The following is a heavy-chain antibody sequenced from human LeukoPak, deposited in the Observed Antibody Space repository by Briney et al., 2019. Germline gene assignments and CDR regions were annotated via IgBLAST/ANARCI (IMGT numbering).Heavy chain of an antibody. D-gene: IGHD3-22*01. CDR1: GGSISSGDYY. V-gene: IGHV4-30-4*01. J-gene: IGHJ4*02. CDR3: ARESYYYDSSGGDY. CDR2: IYYSGST. Sequence: SETLSLTCTVSGGSISSGDYYWSWIRQPPGKGLEWIGYIYYSGSTYYNPSLKSRVTISVDTSKNQFSLKLSSVTAADTAVYYCARESYYYDSSGGDYWGQGTLVTVSS.